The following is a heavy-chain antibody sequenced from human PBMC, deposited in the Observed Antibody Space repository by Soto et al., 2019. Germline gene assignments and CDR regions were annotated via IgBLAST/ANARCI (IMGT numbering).Heavy chain of an antibody. CDR1: GFTFSSYA. CDR3: ARDRGQYYYGMDV. V-gene: IGHV3-23*01. J-gene: IGHJ6*02. Sequence: GGSLRLSCAASGFTFSSYAMSWVRQAPGKGLEWVSAISGSGGSTYYADSVKGRFTISRDNSKNTLYLQMNSLRAEDTAVYCCARDRGQYYYGMDVWGQGTTVTVSS. CDR2: ISGSGGST.